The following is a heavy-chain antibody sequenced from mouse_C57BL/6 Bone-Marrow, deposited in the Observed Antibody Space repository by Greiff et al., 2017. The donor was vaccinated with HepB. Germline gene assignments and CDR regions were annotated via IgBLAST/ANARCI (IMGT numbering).Heavy chain of an antibody. Sequence: EVKLVESGEGLVKPGGSLKLSCAASGFTFSSYAMSWVRQTPEKRLEWVAYISSGGDYIYYADTVKGRFTISRDNARNTLYLQMSSLKSEDTAMYYCTREGKIYYDYSFAYWGQGTLVTVSA. CDR1: GFTFSSYA. V-gene: IGHV5-9-1*02. CDR2: ISSGGDYI. J-gene: IGHJ3*01. CDR3: TREGKIYYDYSFAY. D-gene: IGHD2-4*01.